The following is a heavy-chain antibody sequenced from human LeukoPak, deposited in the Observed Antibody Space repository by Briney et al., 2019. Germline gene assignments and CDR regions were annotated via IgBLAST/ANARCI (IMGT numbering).Heavy chain of an antibody. J-gene: IGHJ6*03. CDR1: VGSFSGYY. D-gene: IGHD3-10*01. V-gene: IGHV4-34*01. CDR3: ARGYYGSGSHCCHMDV. CDR2: INHSGST. Sequence: TSETLSLTCAVYVGSFSGYYWSWIRQPPGKGLEWIGEINHSGSTNYNSSLKSRVTISVDTFKNQFSLKLSSVTAADTAVYYCARGYYGSGSHCCHMDVWGKGTTITVS.